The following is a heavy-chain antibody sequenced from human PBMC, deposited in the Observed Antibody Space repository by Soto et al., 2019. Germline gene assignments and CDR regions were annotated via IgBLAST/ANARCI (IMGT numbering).Heavy chain of an antibody. V-gene: IGHV3-74*01. Sequence: PGGSLRLSCAASGFTFSNYWMHWVRQAPGKGLVWVSRIKNDASVTDYADFVEGRFTISRDNAKNTLYLQMNSLRAEDTAVYYCAMPGLSRAARPIDYWGQGTLVTVSS. D-gene: IGHD6-6*01. CDR3: AMPGLSRAARPIDY. J-gene: IGHJ4*02. CDR2: IKNDASVT. CDR1: GFTFSNYW.